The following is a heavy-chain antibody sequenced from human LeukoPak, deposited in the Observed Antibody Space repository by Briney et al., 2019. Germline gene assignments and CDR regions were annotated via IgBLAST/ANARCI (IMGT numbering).Heavy chain of an antibody. Sequence: SVKVSCKASGGTFSSYAISWVRQAPGQGLEWMGRIIPILGIANYAQKFQGRVTITADKSTSTAYMELSRLRSDDTAVYYCARDLTLIAVAGTETRSVDYWGQGTLVTVSS. J-gene: IGHJ4*02. CDR2: IIPILGIA. CDR3: ARDLTLIAVAGTETRSVDY. CDR1: GGTFSSYA. D-gene: IGHD6-19*01. V-gene: IGHV1-69*04.